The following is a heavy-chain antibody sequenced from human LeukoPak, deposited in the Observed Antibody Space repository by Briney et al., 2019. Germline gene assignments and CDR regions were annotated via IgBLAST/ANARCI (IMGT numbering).Heavy chain of an antibody. CDR1: GYTFTGNY. J-gene: IGHJ4*02. Sequence: GASVKFSCKASGYTFTGNYIHWVRQAPGQGLEWMGWINPNSGATNWLQKLQGRLTMTRDTSISTAYMELSRLRSDDTAVYYCSRGELEGPNFDYWGQGTLVTVSS. CDR3: SRGELEGPNFDY. D-gene: IGHD1-7*01. CDR2: INPNSGAT. V-gene: IGHV1-2*02.